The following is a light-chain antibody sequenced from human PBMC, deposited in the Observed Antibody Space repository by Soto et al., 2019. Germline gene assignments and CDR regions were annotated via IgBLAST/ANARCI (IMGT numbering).Light chain of an antibody. CDR3: QQYNDWPPIT. CDR2: HAS. CDR1: QSVTRN. Sequence: EIVLTQSPVILSVSPGESATHSCRASQSVTRNLAWYQQIPGQAPRLLVYHASVRATGIPARFSGSGSGTEFSLTISNLQSEDFAVYFCQQYNDWPPITFGQGTRLEIK. V-gene: IGKV3-15*01. J-gene: IGKJ5*01.